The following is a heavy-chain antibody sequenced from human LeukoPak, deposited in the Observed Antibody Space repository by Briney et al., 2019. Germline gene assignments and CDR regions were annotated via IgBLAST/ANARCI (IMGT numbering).Heavy chain of an antibody. Sequence: SETLSLTCTVSGGSISSYYWSWIRQPPGKGLEWIGYIYYSGSTNYNPSLKSRVTISVDTSKNQFSLKLSSVTAADTAVYYCARGRGTLYAVANWFDPWGQGTLVTVSS. CDR1: GGSISSYY. D-gene: IGHD2-2*02. J-gene: IGHJ5*02. CDR2: IYYSGST. CDR3: ARGRGTLYAVANWFDP. V-gene: IGHV4-59*12.